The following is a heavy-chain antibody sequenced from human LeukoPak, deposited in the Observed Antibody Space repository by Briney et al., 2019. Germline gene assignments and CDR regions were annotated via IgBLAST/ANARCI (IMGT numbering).Heavy chain of an antibody. CDR2: IYNSGST. CDR1: GGSISNYY. Sequence: PSETLSLTCTVSGGSISNYYWTWIRQPPGKGLEWIGYIYNSGSTNYNPSLKSRVTISVDTSKNQFSLKLSSVTAADTAVNYCARRHKVGAGDALDIWGQGTMVTVSS. CDR3: ARRHKVGAGDALDI. D-gene: IGHD3-10*01. J-gene: IGHJ3*02. V-gene: IGHV4-59*08.